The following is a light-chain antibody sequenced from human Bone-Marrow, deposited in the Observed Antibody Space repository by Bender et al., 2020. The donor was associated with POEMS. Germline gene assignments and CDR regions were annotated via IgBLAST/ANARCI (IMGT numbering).Light chain of an antibody. Sequence: QSALTQPRSVSGSPGQSVTISCTGTSSDVGNYDNVSWYQQRPGKVPKLIIYDVNKRPSGVPDRFSGSKSGNTASLTVSGLQAEDEADYYCSAYASSNTFYVFGTGTKVTVL. CDR2: DVN. J-gene: IGLJ1*01. CDR3: SAYASSNTFYV. V-gene: IGLV2-11*01. CDR1: SSDVGNYDN.